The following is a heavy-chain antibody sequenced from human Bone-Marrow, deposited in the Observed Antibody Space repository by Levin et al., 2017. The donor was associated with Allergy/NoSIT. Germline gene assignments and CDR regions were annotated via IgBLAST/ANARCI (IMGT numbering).Heavy chain of an antibody. D-gene: IGHD3-10*01. V-gene: IGHV1-69*06. CDR2: IIPIFGTA. CDR3: ARDDLRFRELFY. J-gene: IGHJ4*02. Sequence: ASVKVSCKASGGTFSSYAISWVRQAPGQGLEWMGGIIPIFGTANYAQKFQGRVTITADKSTSTAYMELSSLRSEDTAVYYCARDDLRFRELFYWGQGTLVTVSS. CDR1: GGTFSSYA.